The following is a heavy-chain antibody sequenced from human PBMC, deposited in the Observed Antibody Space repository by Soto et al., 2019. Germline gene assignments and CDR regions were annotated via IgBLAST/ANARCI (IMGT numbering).Heavy chain of an antibody. D-gene: IGHD2-21*02. Sequence: PGGSLRLSCAASGFTFSSYSMNWVRQAPGKGLEWVSYISSSSSTIYYADSVKGRFTISRDNAKNSLYLQMNSLRDEDTAVYYCARVQYCGGDCYPLGAFDIWGHGTMVTVSS. CDR1: GFTFSSYS. CDR3: ARVQYCGGDCYPLGAFDI. CDR2: ISSSSSTI. J-gene: IGHJ3*02. V-gene: IGHV3-48*02.